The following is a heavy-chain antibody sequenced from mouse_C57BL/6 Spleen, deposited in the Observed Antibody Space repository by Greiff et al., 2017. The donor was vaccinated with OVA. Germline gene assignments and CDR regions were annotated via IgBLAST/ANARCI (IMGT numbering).Heavy chain of an antibody. D-gene: IGHD1-1*01. CDR3: ARREDGSSRYWYFDV. CDR2: IYWDDDK. V-gene: IGHV8-12*01. CDR1: GFSLSTSGMG. J-gene: IGHJ1*03. Sequence: QVTLKESGPGILQSSQTLSLTCSFSGFSLSTSGMGVSWIRQPSGKGLEWLAHIYWDDDKRYNPSLKSRLTISKDTSRNQVFLKITRVDTADTATYYCARREDGSSRYWYFDVWGTGTTVTVSS.